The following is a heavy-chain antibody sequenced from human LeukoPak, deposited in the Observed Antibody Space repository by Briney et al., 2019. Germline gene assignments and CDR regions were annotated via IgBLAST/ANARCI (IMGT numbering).Heavy chain of an antibody. CDR2: ISSSGSTI. J-gene: IGHJ3*02. CDR1: GFTFSDYY. CDR3: ARGLLLRTERQAFDI. V-gene: IGHV3-11*01. Sequence: GGSQRLSCAASGFTFSDYYMSWIRQAPGKGLEWVSYISSSGSTIYYADSVKGRFTISRDNAKNSLYLQMNSLRAEDTAVYYCARGLLLRTERQAFDIWGQGTMVTVSS. D-gene: IGHD3-10*01.